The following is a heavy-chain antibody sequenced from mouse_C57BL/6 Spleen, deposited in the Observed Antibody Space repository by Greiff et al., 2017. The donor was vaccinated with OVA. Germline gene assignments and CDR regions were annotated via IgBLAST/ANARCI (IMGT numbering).Heavy chain of an antibody. CDR2: FYPGSGSI. Sequence: QVQLQQSGAELVKPGASVKLSCKASGYTFTEYTIHWVKQRSGQGLEWIGWFYPGSGSIKYNEKFKDKATLTADKSSSTVYMELSRLTSEDSAVYFCARHEGDYDYGEGAWFAYWGQGTLVTVSA. CDR3: ARHEGDYDYGEGAWFAY. D-gene: IGHD2-4*01. J-gene: IGHJ3*01. CDR1: GYTFTEYT. V-gene: IGHV1-62-2*01.